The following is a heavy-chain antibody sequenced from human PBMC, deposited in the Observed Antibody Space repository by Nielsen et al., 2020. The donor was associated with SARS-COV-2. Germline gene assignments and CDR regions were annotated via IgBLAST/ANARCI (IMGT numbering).Heavy chain of an antibody. Sequence: GESLKISCAASGFTFTRYSMNWVRQAPGKGLEWVSYISSSSSTIYYADSVKGRFTISRDNAKNSLYLQMNSLRAEDTAVYYCARGWGYSYGYYFDYWGQGTLVTVSS. CDR1: GFTFTRYS. D-gene: IGHD5-18*01. CDR3: ARGWGYSYGYYFDY. CDR2: ISSSSSTI. J-gene: IGHJ4*02. V-gene: IGHV3-48*01.